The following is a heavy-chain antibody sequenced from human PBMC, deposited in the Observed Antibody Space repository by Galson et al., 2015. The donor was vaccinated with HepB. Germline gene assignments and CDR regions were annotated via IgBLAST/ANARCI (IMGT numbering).Heavy chain of an antibody. D-gene: IGHD2-2*01. Sequence: SVKVSCKASGFTFTSSAVQWVRQARGQRLEWIGWIVVGSGNTNYALKLQERVTITRDMSTSTAYMELSSLRSEDTAVYYCAAEGVVVPAYYYYYGMDVWGQGTTVTVSS. CDR3: AAEGVVVPAYYYYYGMDV. V-gene: IGHV1-58*01. CDR1: GFTFTSSA. CDR2: IVVGSGNT. J-gene: IGHJ6*02.